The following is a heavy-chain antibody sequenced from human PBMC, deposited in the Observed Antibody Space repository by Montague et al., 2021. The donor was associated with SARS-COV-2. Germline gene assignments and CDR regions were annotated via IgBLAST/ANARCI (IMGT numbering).Heavy chain of an antibody. CDR2: ICLPGGS. V-gene: IGHV4-34*01. CDR1: SGSLRNYY. Sequence: SETLSLTCAVTSGSLRNYYWSWIRQPPGKGLEWIGDICLPGGSNYNPSLKRRVTISLDTSNNQVSLTLNPVTAADTAVYYCARAGSQKFFEFWGRGTLVTVSS. D-gene: IGHD1-1*01. CDR3: ARAGSQKFFEF. J-gene: IGHJ2*01.